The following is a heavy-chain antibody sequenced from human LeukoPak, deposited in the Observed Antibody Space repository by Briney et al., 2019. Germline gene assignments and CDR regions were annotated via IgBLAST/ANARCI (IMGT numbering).Heavy chain of an antibody. Sequence: AGGSLRLSCAASGFTFSSYWMHWVRHAPGKGLVWVSSINSDGRGTSYADSVKGRFTISRDNAKNTLYLQMNSLRADDRAVCYCAREMSGYSPFDYWGQGTLVTVSS. J-gene: IGHJ4*02. V-gene: IGHV3-74*01. CDR3: AREMSGYSPFDY. CDR2: INSDGRGT. D-gene: IGHD5-18*01. CDR1: GFTFSSYW.